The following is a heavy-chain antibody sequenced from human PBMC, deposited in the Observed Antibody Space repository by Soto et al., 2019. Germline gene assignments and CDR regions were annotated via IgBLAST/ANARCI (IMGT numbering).Heavy chain of an antibody. CDR2: IGPSGGST. J-gene: IGHJ4*02. D-gene: IGHD2-15*01. CDR1: GYTFTXYY. CDR3: ARDRTSGGLFXY. Sequence: QVQXVQSGAEVKKPGASVKVSCKASGYTFTXYYMHWVRQAPGQGLEWMGMIGPSGGSTTYAQNFQGRVTMTRDTSTSTVYMELSSMRPEDTAVYYCARDRTSGGLFXYWGQGTLVTVSS. V-gene: IGHV1-46*01.